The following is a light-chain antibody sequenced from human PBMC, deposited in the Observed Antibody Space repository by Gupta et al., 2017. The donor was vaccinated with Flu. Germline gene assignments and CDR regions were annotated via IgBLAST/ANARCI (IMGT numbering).Light chain of an antibody. V-gene: IGLV2-14*03. CDR1: SSDIGAYNY. Sequence: SITISCTGTSSDIGAYNYVSWYQQHPGKAPEVMIYDVTKRPSGLSSRFSGSKSGNTASLTISGLQAEDEADYYCSSYTSNDTVVFGGGTRLTVL. CDR3: SSYTSNDTVV. CDR2: DVT. J-gene: IGLJ3*02.